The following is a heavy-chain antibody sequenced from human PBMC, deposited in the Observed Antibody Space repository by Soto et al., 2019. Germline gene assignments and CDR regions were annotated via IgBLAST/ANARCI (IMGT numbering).Heavy chain of an antibody. CDR1: GGTFSSYA. Sequence: QVQLVQSGAGVKKPGSSVKVSCKASGGTFSSYAISWVRQAPGQGLEWMGGIIPIFGTANYAQKFQGRVTITADKSTSTAYMELSSLRSEDTAVYYCARDRFTMVRGVIPDYYYYGMDVWGQGTTVTVSS. J-gene: IGHJ6*02. D-gene: IGHD3-10*01. CDR2: IIPIFGTA. V-gene: IGHV1-69*06. CDR3: ARDRFTMVRGVIPDYYYYGMDV.